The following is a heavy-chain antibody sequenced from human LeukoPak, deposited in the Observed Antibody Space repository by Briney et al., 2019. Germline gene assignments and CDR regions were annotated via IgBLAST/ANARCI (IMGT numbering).Heavy chain of an antibody. CDR1: GYIFSIYA. V-gene: IGHV7-4-1*01. J-gene: IGHJ4*02. D-gene: IGHD4-17*01. CDR2: INPTTGKP. Sequence: ASVKVSCKASGYIFSIYAMNWVRQAPGQGLEWMGWINPTTGKPTYAQGFTGRFVFSLDTSVSTAYLQIRSLKAEDTAVYYCAKEWHARSDYGDWPYYFGYWGQGTLVTVSS. CDR3: AKEWHARSDYGDWPYYFGY.